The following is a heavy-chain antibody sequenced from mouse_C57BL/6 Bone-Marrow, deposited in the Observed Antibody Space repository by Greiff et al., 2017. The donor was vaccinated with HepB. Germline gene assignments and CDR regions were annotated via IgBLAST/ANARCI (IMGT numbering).Heavy chain of an antibody. D-gene: IGHD2-3*01. CDR1: GFNIKDDY. CDR2: IDPENGDT. V-gene: IGHV14-4*01. J-gene: IGHJ4*01. CDR3: TTWLLRNYYAMDY. Sequence: VQLQQSGAELVRPGASVKLSCTASGFNIKDDYMHWVKQRPEQGLEWIGWIDPENGDTEYASKFQGKATITADTSSNTAYLQLSSLTSEDTAVYYCTTWLLRNYYAMDYWGQGTSVTVSS.